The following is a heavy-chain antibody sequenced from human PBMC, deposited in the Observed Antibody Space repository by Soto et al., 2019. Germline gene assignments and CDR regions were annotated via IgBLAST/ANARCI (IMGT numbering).Heavy chain of an antibody. CDR1: GYTFTSYD. CDR2: MNPNSGNT. J-gene: IGHJ5*02. Sequence: ASVKVSCKASGYTFTSYDINWVRQATGQGLEWMGWMNPNSGNTGYAQKLQGRVTMTRNTSISTAYMELSSLRSEDTAVYYCARRESYYDFWSGYYHPTNWFDPWGQGTLVTVSS. V-gene: IGHV1-8*01. CDR3: ARRESYYDFWSGYYHPTNWFDP. D-gene: IGHD3-3*01.